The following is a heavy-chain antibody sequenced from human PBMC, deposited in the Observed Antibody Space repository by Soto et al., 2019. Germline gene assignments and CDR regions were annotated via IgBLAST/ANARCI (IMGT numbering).Heavy chain of an antibody. Sequence: LRLSCAACGFTFSSYSMNWVRQSPGKGLEWVSSISSSSSYIYYADSVKGRFTISRDNAKNSLYLQMNSLRAEDTAVYYCARAFVDYKLAYWGQGTLVTVSS. CDR2: ISSSSSYI. CDR3: ARAFVDYKLAY. D-gene: IGHD4-4*01. J-gene: IGHJ4*02. CDR1: GFTFSSYS. V-gene: IGHV3-21*01.